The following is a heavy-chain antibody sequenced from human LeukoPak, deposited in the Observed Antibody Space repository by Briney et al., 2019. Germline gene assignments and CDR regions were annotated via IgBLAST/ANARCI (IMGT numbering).Heavy chain of an antibody. CDR1: GYSFTSYY. J-gene: IGHJ5*02. CDR3: ARDNSMGGRGWWFDP. V-gene: IGHV1-46*01. D-gene: IGHD2-15*01. CDR2: INPSGGST. Sequence: ASVKLSCKAYGYSFTSYYMHWVRQAPGQGLEWMGIINPSGGSTSYAEKFQGRVIMTRDMSTSTDYMELSSLISEDTAVYYCARDNSMGGRGWWFDPWGQGTLVTVSS.